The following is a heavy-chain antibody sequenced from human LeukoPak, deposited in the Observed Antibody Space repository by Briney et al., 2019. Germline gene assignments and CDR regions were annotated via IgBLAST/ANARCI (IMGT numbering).Heavy chain of an antibody. CDR3: AKDRGLWFGELYRHPDY. CDR1: GFTFSNYG. Sequence: PGGSLRLSCAASGFTFSNYGMHWVRQAPGKGLEWVAVISYDGSNKYYADSVKGRFTISRDNSRNTLYLQMNSLRAEDTAVYYCAKDRGLWFGELYRHPDYWGQGTLVTVSS. CDR2: ISYDGSNK. J-gene: IGHJ4*02. V-gene: IGHV3-30*18. D-gene: IGHD3-10*01.